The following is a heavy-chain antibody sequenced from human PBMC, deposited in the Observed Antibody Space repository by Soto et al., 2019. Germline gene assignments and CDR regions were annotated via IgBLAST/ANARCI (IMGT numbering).Heavy chain of an antibody. D-gene: IGHD3-22*01. J-gene: IGHJ4*02. V-gene: IGHV1-18*04. Sequence: GASVKVSCKASGYTFTSYGISWVRQAPGQGLEWMGWISAYNGNTNYAQKLQGRVTMTTDTSTSTAYMELRSLRSDDTAVYYCARGGLRITMIVVARADFDYWGQGTQVTVSS. CDR2: ISAYNGNT. CDR3: ARGGLRITMIVVARADFDY. CDR1: GYTFTSYG.